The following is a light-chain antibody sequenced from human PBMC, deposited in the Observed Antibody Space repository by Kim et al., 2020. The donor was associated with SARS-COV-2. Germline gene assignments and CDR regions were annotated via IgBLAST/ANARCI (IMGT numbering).Light chain of an antibody. V-gene: IGLV3-21*04. CDR2: YDS. J-gene: IGLJ1*01. CDR1: NIGSKS. Sequence: SYELTQPPSVSVAPGKTARITCGGNNIGSKSVHWYQQKPGQAPVLVIYYDSDRPSGIPERFSGSNSGNTAPLTISRVAAGDEADYYCQGWVSRSDHYVFG. CDR3: QGWVSRSDHYV.